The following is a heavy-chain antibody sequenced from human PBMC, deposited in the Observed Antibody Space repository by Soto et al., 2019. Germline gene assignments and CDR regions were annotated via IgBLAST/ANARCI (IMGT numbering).Heavy chain of an antibody. CDR3: ARAPVGMDSINFFDH. CDR2: IYSGGRT. V-gene: IGHV4-30-4*01. CDR1: GGSISSDGYH. D-gene: IGHD2-8*01. J-gene: IGHJ4*02. Sequence: SETLSLTCTVSGGSISSDGYHWSWIRQSPGKGLEWIGYIYSGGRTFYRPSLESRINMSLDATKNSYSLRLTSVTAADTAVYYCARAPVGMDSINFFDHWGQGILVTVSS.